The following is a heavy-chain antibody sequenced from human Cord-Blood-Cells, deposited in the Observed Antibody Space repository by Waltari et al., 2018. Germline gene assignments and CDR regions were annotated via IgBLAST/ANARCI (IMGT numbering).Heavy chain of an antibody. CDR3: ARDKEYSSSWYYYYYYMDV. CDR2: ISRSGSTI. J-gene: IGHJ6*03. Sequence: QVQLVESGGGLVKPGGSLRLSGAASGFTFSDYYMSWIRQAPGKGTEWVSYISRSGSTIYYADSVKGRFTISRDNAKNSLYLQMNSLRAEDTAVYYCARDKEYSSSWYYYYYYMDVWGKGTTVTVSS. D-gene: IGHD6-13*01. CDR1: GFTFSDYY. V-gene: IGHV3-11*04.